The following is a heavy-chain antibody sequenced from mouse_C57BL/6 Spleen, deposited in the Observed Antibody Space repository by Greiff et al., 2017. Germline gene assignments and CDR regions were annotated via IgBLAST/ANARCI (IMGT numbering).Heavy chain of an antibody. Sequence: EVKLVEPGGDLVKPGGSLKLSCAASGFTFSSYGMSWVRQTPDQRLEWVATLSSGGSYTYYPDSVKGRFPISRDNAKNTLYLQMSSLESEDTAMYYCTSEGITTRKDFDYWGQGTTLTVSS. J-gene: IGHJ2*01. CDR3: TSEGITTRKDFDY. CDR1: GFTFSSYG. V-gene: IGHV5-6*01. CDR2: LSSGGSYT. D-gene: IGHD2-4*01.